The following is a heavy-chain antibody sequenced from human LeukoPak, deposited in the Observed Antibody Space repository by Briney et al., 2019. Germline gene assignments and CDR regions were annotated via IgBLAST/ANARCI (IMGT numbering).Heavy chain of an antibody. CDR3: TRDRSRAKGD. Sequence: GGSLRLSCAASGFTFIGHWMSWVRQAPGRGLEWVANINQGGSDKYYVDSVKGRFTISRDNANNLLYLQMNSLRGEDTAVYYCTRDRSRAKGDWGQGTLVTVSS. J-gene: IGHJ4*02. D-gene: IGHD6-6*01. CDR1: GFTFIGHW. V-gene: IGHV3-7*01. CDR2: INQGGSDK.